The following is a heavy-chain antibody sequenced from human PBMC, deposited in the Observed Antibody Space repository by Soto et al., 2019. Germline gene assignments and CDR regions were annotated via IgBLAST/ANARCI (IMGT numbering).Heavy chain of an antibody. Sequence: PGGSLRLSCAASGFTFSSYGMHWVRQAPGKGLEWVAVISYDGSNKYYADSVKGRFTISRDNSKNTLYLQMNSLRAEDTAVYYCAKEGVPATAMVSYFDYWGQGTLVTVSS. V-gene: IGHV3-30*18. CDR2: ISYDGSNK. D-gene: IGHD5-18*01. J-gene: IGHJ4*02. CDR1: GFTFSSYG. CDR3: AKEGVPATAMVSYFDY.